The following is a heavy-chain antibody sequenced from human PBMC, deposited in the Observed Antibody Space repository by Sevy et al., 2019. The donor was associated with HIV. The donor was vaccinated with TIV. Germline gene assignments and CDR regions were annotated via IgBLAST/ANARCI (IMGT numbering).Heavy chain of an antibody. CDR1: GGSISSYY. CDR2: IYYSGST. Sequence: SETLSLTCTVSGGSISSYYWSWIRQPPGKGLEWIGYIYYSGSTNYNPSLKSRVTISVDTSKNQFSLKLSSVTAADTAVYYCAREGRYYGSATGRGAFDIWGQGTMVTVSS. V-gene: IGHV4-59*01. J-gene: IGHJ3*02. D-gene: IGHD3-10*01. CDR3: AREGRYYGSATGRGAFDI.